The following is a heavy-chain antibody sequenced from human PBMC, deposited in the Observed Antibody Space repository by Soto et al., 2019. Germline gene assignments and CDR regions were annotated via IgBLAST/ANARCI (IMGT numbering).Heavy chain of an antibody. Sequence: QVHVVESGGGVVQPGTSLRLSCTASGFSFFNYGFAWIRQAPGKGLEWVAVVTYDSSEKYYADSVKGRFTISRDNSMNTLNMQLNSLRREDTAVYYCAKGGEVGGVLGDHWGQGTLVTVSS. V-gene: IGHV3-30*18. D-gene: IGHD1-26*01. CDR3: AKGGEVGGVLGDH. J-gene: IGHJ4*02. CDR2: VTYDSSEK. CDR1: GFSFFNYG.